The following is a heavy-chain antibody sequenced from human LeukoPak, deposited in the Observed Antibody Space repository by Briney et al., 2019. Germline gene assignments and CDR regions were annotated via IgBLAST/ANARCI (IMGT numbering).Heavy chain of an antibody. CDR2: IHHSGST. CDR1: GGSISSPTYY. Sequence: SETLSLTCTVSGGSISSPTYYWAWIRQPPGQELEWIKTIHHSGSTYDNPSLKSRFTMSVDTSKNQFFLNPSSVTAADMAVYYCARLGGYHDPPDYWGQGTLVTVSS. CDR3: ARLGGYHDPPDY. D-gene: IGHD3-16*02. V-gene: IGHV4-39*01. J-gene: IGHJ4*02.